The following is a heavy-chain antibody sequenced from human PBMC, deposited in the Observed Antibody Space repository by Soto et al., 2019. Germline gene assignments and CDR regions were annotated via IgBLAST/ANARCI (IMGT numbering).Heavy chain of an antibody. Sequence: QVQLQESGPGLVKPSQTLSLTCTVSGGSISSGGYYWSWIRQHPGKGLEWIGYIYYSGSTYYNPSLKSRVTISVDTSKNQFSLKLSSVTAADTAVYYCARETDSSGYYYDFRAFDIWGQGTMVTVSS. J-gene: IGHJ3*02. CDR3: ARETDSSGYYYDFRAFDI. V-gene: IGHV4-31*03. CDR1: GGSISSGGYY. CDR2: IYYSGST. D-gene: IGHD3-22*01.